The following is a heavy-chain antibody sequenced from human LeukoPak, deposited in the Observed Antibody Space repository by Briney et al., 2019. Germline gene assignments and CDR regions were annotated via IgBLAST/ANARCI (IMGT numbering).Heavy chain of an antibody. D-gene: IGHD3-22*01. CDR1: GFTVSSNY. CDR2: IYSGGST. CDR3: ARDLHGYDAFDI. Sequence: PGGSLRLSCAASGFTVSSNYMSWVRQAPGKGLEWVSVIYSGGSTYYADSVKGRFTISRDNSKNTLYLQVNSPRAEDTAVYYCARDLHGYDAFDIWGQGTMVTVSS. V-gene: IGHV3-66*02. J-gene: IGHJ3*02.